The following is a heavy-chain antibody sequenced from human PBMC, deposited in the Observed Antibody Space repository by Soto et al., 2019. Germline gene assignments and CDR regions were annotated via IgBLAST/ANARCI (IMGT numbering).Heavy chain of an antibody. CDR1: GLTFSSYW. J-gene: IGHJ3*02. V-gene: IGHV3-74*01. Sequence: EVQLVESGGGLVQPGGSLRLSCAASGLTFSSYWMHWVRQAPGKGLVWVSGINSDGSDTRYADSVKGRFTISRDNAKNTLYLQMNSLRAEDTAVYYCAWGSGGIGGAFDIWGQGTMVTVSS. D-gene: IGHD6-19*01. CDR3: AWGSGGIGGAFDI. CDR2: INSDGSDT.